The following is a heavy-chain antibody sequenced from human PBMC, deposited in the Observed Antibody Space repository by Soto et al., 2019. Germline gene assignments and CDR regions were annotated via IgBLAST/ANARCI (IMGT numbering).Heavy chain of an antibody. V-gene: IGHV1-46*03. CDR2: INHSGGST. CDR1: GYTFTSYY. CDR3: ARDRGRNGYYYYYMDV. D-gene: IGHD2-8*01. J-gene: IGHJ6*03. Sequence: ASVKVSCKASGYTFTSYYMHWVRQAPGQGLEWMGIINHSGGSTSYAQKFQGRVTMTRDTSTSTVYMELSSLRSEDTAVYYCARDRGRNGYYYYYMDVWGKGTTVTVSS.